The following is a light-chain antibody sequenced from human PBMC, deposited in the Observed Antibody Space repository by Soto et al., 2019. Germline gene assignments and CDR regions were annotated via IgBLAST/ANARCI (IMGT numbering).Light chain of an antibody. V-gene: IGLV2-14*01. CDR2: DVS. Sequence: QSALTQPASVSGSPGQSITISCTGTSSDVGGYNYVSWYQQHPGKAPKLMIYDVSNRPSGVANRFSGSKSGNTSSLTISGLQAEDEADDYGSSCISSSTREGFFGTGTKVTVL. J-gene: IGLJ1*01. CDR1: SSDVGGYNY. CDR3: SSCISSSTREGF.